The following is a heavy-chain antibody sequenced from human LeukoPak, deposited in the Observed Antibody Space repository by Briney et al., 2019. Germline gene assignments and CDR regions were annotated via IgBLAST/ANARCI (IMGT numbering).Heavy chain of an antibody. CDR3: APAPAKYCSGGSCYWFDP. Sequence: KPSETLSLTCTVSGGSISSSSYYWGWIRQPPGKGLEWIGSIYYSGSTYYNPPLKSRVTISVDTSKNQFSLKLTSVTAADTAVYYCAPAPAKYCSGGSCYWFDPWGQGTLVTVSS. D-gene: IGHD2-15*01. CDR2: IYYSGST. J-gene: IGHJ5*02. V-gene: IGHV4-39*07. CDR1: GGSISSSSYY.